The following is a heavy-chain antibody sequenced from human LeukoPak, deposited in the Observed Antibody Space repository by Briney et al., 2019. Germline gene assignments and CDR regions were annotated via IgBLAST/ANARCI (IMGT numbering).Heavy chain of an antibody. D-gene: IGHD5-18*01. CDR2: IIPIFGTA. V-gene: IGHV1-69*05. CDR3: ARGQGYSYAPFDY. CDR1: GGTFSSYA. J-gene: IGHJ4*02. Sequence: SVKVSCKASGGTFSSYAISWVRQAPGQGLEWMGGIIPIFGTANNAQKFQGRVTITTDESTSTAYMELSSLRSEDTAVYYCARGQGYSYAPFDYWGQGTLVTVSS.